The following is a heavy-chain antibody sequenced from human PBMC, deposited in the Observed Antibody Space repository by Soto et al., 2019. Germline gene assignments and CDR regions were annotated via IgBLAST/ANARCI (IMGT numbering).Heavy chain of an antibody. D-gene: IGHD4-17*01. V-gene: IGHV4-34*01. CDR1: GGSFSGYY. CDR3: ARGQWDYGDYVLPRRYFDY. Sequence: QVQLQQWGAGLLKPSETLSLTCAVYGGSFSGYYWSWIRQPPGKGLEWIGEINHSGSTNYNPSLKSRVTISVDTSKNQFSLKLSSVTAADTAVYYCARGQWDYGDYVLPRRYFDYWGQGTLVTVSS. J-gene: IGHJ4*02. CDR2: INHSGST.